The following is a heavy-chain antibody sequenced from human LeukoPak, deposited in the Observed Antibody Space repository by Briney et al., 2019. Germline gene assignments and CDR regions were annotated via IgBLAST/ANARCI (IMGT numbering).Heavy chain of an antibody. Sequence: GGSLRLSCAASGFTISDHYMDWVRQAPGKGLEWVGRTSNRADSYTTYYAASVKGRFTISRDDSKNLLYLQMESLKAEDTAVYYCTRHYFSDWGQGTLVTVSS. CDR1: GFTISDHY. CDR3: TRHYFSD. CDR2: TSNRADSYTT. J-gene: IGHJ4*02. V-gene: IGHV3-72*01. D-gene: IGHD2-15*01.